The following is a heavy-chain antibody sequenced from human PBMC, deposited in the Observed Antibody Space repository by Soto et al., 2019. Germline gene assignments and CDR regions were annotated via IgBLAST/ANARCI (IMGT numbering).Heavy chain of an antibody. CDR1: GFTFSSYS. Sequence: GGSLRLSCAASGFTFSSYSMNWVRQAPGKGLEWVSYISGSGGSTYYADSVKGRFTISRDNSKNTLYLQMNSLRAEDTAVYYCAKDQREQLGHDAFDIWGQGTMVTVSS. CDR3: AKDQREQLGHDAFDI. J-gene: IGHJ3*02. D-gene: IGHD6-13*01. CDR2: ISGSGGST. V-gene: IGHV3-23*01.